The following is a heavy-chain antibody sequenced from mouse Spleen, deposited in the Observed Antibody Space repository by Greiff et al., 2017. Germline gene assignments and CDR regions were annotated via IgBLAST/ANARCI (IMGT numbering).Heavy chain of an antibody. CDR1: GYSFTSYY. V-gene: IGHV1-66*01. D-gene: IGHD1-1*02. J-gene: IGHJ2*01. CDR2: IYPGSGNT. CDR3: AREGTGSYFFDY. Sequence: VQLQQSGPELVKPGASVKISCKASGYSFTSYYIHWVKQRPGQGLEWIGWIYPGSGNTRYNEKFKGKATLTADTSSSTAYMQLSSLTSEDSAVYYCAREGTGSYFFDYWGQGTTLTVSS.